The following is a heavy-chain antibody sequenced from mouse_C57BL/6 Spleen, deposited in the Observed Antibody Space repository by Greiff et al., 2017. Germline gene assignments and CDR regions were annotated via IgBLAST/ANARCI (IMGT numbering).Heavy chain of an antibody. J-gene: IGHJ4*01. CDR1: GISITTGNYR. CDR3: ARQDYGSSYGAMDY. D-gene: IGHD1-1*01. V-gene: IGHV3-5*01. CDR2: IYYSGTI. Sequence: LQESGPGLVKPSQTVFLTCTVTGISITTGNYRWSWIRQFPGNKLEWIGYIYYSGTITYNPSLTSRTTITRDTPKNQFFLEMNSLTAEDTATDYCARQDYGSSYGAMDYWGQGTSVTVSS.